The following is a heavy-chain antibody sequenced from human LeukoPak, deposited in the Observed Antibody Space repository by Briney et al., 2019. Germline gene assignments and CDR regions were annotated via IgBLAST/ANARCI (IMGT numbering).Heavy chain of an antibody. J-gene: IGHJ4*02. Sequence: GGSLRLSCAASGFTFSSHWMSWVRQAPGRGLEWVANIRQDGSEKYYVDSVKGRFTISRDNAKNSLYLQMNSLRAEDTAVYYCARGIPDLWSGDYWGQGTLVTVSS. CDR2: IRQDGSEK. D-gene: IGHD2-21*01. CDR3: ARGIPDLWSGDY. CDR1: GFTFSSHW. V-gene: IGHV3-7*04.